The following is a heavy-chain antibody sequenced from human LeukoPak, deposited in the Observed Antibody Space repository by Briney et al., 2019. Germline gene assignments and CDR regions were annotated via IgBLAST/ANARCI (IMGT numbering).Heavy chain of an antibody. Sequence: ASVKVSCKASGYTFTTYYIHWVRQAPGQGLEWMGIINPTGGSTTYAQKFQSRVTMTRDTSTSTVFMEVNSLRSEDTAVYYCARDYYGSGSYFGSPDLDYWGQGTLVTVSS. D-gene: IGHD3-10*01. V-gene: IGHV1-46*01. CDR1: GYTFTTYY. J-gene: IGHJ4*02. CDR2: INPTGGST. CDR3: ARDYYGSGSYFGSPDLDY.